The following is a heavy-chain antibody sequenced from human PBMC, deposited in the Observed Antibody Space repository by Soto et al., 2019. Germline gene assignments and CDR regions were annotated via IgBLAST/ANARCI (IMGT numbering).Heavy chain of an antibody. V-gene: IGHV1-69*12. CDR1: GGTFSNYA. D-gene: IGHD1-26*01. J-gene: IGHJ6*02. Sequence: QVQLVQSGAEVKKPGSSVKVSCKASGGTFSNYAITWVRQAPGQGLEWMGGIIPIFGTANYAQKFQGRVTITADESTSTAYMELSSLRSEDTAVYYCATRSNSVTLYYYGMDVWGQGTTVTVSS. CDR2: IIPIFGTA. CDR3: ATRSNSVTLYYYGMDV.